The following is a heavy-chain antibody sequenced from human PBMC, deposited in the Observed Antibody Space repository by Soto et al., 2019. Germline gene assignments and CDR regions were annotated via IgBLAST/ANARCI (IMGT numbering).Heavy chain of an antibody. CDR2: IWYDGSNK. V-gene: IGHV3-33*01. CDR1: GFTFSSYG. Sequence: GGSLRLSCAASGFTFSSYGMHWVRQAPGKGLEWVAVIWYDGSNKYYADSVKGRFTISRDNSKNKMYLQMNSLRAEDTAAYYCAREGEVSAYYYYGMDVWGQGTTVTVSS. CDR3: AREGEVSAYYYYGMDV. D-gene: IGHD3-3*01. J-gene: IGHJ6*02.